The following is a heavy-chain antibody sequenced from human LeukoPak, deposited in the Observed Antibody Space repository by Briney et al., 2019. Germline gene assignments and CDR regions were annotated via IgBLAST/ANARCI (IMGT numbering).Heavy chain of an antibody. J-gene: IGHJ3*02. CDR2: ISSSSSTI. D-gene: IGHD4-11*01. CDR1: GFTFSNAW. V-gene: IGHV3-48*01. Sequence: PGGSLRLSCAASGFTFSNAWMSWVRQAPGKGLEWVSYISSSSSTIYYADSVKGRFTISRDNAKNSLYLQMNSLRAEDTAVYYCARDSNGRRRVFGFDIWGQGTMVTVSS. CDR3: ARDSNGRRRVFGFDI.